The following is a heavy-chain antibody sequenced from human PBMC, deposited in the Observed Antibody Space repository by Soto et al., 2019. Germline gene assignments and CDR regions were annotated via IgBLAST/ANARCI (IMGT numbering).Heavy chain of an antibody. CDR3: AIPSGDGYNYNYYYGMDV. CDR2: IYYSGST. CDR1: GGSISSYY. Sequence: PSETLSLTCTVSGGSISSYYWSWIRQPPGKGLEWIGYIYYSGSTYYNPSLKSRVTISVDTSKNQFSLKLSSVTAADTAVYYCAIPSGDGYNYNYYYGMDVWGQGTTVTVSS. V-gene: IGHV4-59*04. D-gene: IGHD5-12*01. J-gene: IGHJ6*02.